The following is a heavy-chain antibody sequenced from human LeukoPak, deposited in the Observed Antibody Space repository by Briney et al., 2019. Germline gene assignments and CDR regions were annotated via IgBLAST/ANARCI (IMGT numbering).Heavy chain of an antibody. V-gene: IGHV3-23*01. CDR2: ISGSGGST. Sequence: GGSLRLSCAASGFTFSSYGMSWVRQAPGKGLEWVSAISGSGGSTYYADSVKGRFTISRDNSKNTLYLQMNSLRAEDTAVYYCAKTLYGGYVFGSYWGQGTLVTVSS. CDR3: AKTLYGGYVFGSY. CDR1: GFTFSSYG. J-gene: IGHJ4*02. D-gene: IGHD5-12*01.